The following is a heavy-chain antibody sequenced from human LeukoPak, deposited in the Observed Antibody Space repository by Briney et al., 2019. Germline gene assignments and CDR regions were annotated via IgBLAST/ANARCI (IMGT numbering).Heavy chain of an antibody. J-gene: IGHJ4*02. CDR2: ISGSGGRT. Sequence: GGSLRLSCAASGFTVRTNYMSWVRQAPGKGLEWVSTISGSGGRTNYTDSVKGRFTISRDSSKTTLSLQMNSLRAEDTAVYYCARHRLVRGLFTDYYFDYWGQGVLVTVSS. CDR3: ARHRLVRGLFTDYYFDY. D-gene: IGHD3-10*01. V-gene: IGHV3-23*01. CDR1: GFTVRTNY.